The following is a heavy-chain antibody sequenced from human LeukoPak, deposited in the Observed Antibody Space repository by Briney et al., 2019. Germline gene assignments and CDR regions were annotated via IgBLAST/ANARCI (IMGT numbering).Heavy chain of an antibody. J-gene: IGHJ2*01. V-gene: IGHV1-18*04. CDR3: ARGNEAVGYFGL. Sequence: ASVKVSCKASGYTFTGYYLHWVRQAPGQGLEWMGWISAYNGNTNYAQKLQGRVTMTTDTSTSTAYMELRSLRSDDTAVYYCARGNEAVGYFGLWGRGTLVTVSS. D-gene: IGHD1-1*01. CDR1: GYTFTGYY. CDR2: ISAYNGNT.